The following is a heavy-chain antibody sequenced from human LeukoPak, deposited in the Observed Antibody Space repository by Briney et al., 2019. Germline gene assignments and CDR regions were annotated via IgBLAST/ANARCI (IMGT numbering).Heavy chain of an antibody. D-gene: IGHD3-16*01. CDR3: ARESADYARGSFSDS. CDR2: INDNGHS. Sequence: SETLSLTCTVSGGSIKNYYWSWIRQPPGKGLEWIAYINDNGHSGYNPSLESRVTISVDTSKNHFSLRLRSVTAADTAVYFCARESADYARGSFSDSWGQGILVTVSS. CDR1: GGSIKNYY. J-gene: IGHJ4*02. V-gene: IGHV4-59*12.